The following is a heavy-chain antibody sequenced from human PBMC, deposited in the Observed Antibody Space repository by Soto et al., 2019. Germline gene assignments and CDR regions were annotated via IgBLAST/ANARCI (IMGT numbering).Heavy chain of an antibody. D-gene: IGHD3-10*01. CDR2: IWYDGSNK. CDR1: GFTFSSYG. J-gene: IGHJ3*02. CDR3: AGALYGSGSYWYSDI. V-gene: IGHV3-33*01. Sequence: QVQLVESGGGVVQPGRSLRLSCAASGFTFSSYGMHWVRQAPGKGLEWVAVIWYDGSNKYYADSVKGGFTISRDNSKNTLYRQMSSLRAEETAVYYCAGALYGSGSYWYSDIWGQGTMVTVSS.